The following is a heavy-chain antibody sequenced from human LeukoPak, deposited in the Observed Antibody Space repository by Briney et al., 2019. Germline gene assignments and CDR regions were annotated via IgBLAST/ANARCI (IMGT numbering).Heavy chain of an antibody. D-gene: IGHD3-10*01. CDR1: GFTFSSYG. J-gene: IGHJ4*02. V-gene: IGHV3-33*01. CDR3: ARAEYGSGSYYTSHFDY. CDR2: IWYDGSNR. Sequence: GGSLRLSCAASGFTFSSYGMHWVRQAPGKGLEWVAVIWYDGSNRYYADSVKGRFTISRDKSKNTLYLQMNSLRAEDTAVYYCARAEYGSGSYYTSHFDYWGQGTLVTVSS.